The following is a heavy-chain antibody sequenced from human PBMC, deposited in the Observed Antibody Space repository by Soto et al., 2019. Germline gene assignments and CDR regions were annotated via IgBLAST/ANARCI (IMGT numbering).Heavy chain of an antibody. V-gene: IGHV1-2*04. J-gene: IGHJ3*02. CDR2: INPNRGGT. CDR1: GYTFTGYY. D-gene: IGHD3-22*01. CDR3: ARERGYSGWDAFDI. Sequence: QVQLVQSGAEVKKPGASVKVSCKAPGYTFTGYYRHWLRQAPGQGLEWMGWINPNRGGTNYAQKLQGWVTMTRDTSISRAYMELSRLRSDDTAVDDCARERGYSGWDAFDIWGQGTLVTVSS.